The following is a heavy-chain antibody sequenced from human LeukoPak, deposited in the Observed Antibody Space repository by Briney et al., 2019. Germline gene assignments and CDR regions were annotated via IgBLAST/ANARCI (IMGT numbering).Heavy chain of an antibody. V-gene: IGHV1-69*13. Sequence: SVKVSCKASGGTFSSYAISWVRQAPGQGLEWMGGIILIFGTANYAQKFQGRVTITADESTSTAYMELSSLRSDDTAVYYCARDLSWGSDAFDIWGQGTMFTVSS. CDR3: ARDLSWGSDAFDI. J-gene: IGHJ3*02. CDR2: IILIFGTA. D-gene: IGHD6-13*01. CDR1: GGTFSSYA.